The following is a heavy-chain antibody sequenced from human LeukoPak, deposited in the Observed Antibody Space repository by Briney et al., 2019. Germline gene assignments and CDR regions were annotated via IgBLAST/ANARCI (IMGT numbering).Heavy chain of an antibody. V-gene: IGHV3-7*03. J-gene: IGHJ4*02. D-gene: IGHD6-13*01. Sequence: PGGSLRLSSAASGFPFNAYWMTWVRQAPGKGLEWVANIRQDGDTKYYVDSVKGRFTISRSNAMNSLYLQMNSLRAEDTAIYYCARSLPYGTTWYGRSDFWGQGTLVTVSS. CDR1: GFPFNAYW. CDR2: IRQDGDTK. CDR3: ARSLPYGTTWYGRSDF.